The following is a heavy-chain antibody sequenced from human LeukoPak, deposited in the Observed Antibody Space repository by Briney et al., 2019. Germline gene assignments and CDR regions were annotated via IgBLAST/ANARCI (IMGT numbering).Heavy chain of an antibody. CDR1: GGSISSYF. D-gene: IGHD6-25*01. J-gene: IGHJ4*02. CDR2: IYHTGST. Sequence: SETLSLTCTVSGGSISSYFWSWIRQPPGKGLEWIANIYHTGSTNYNPSLSSRVTISIDTAKNQFSLKLTSVTAADTAVYYCARRGRNSSGWQDYLWGQGTLVTVSS. CDR3: ARRGRNSSGWQDYL. V-gene: IGHV4-59*01.